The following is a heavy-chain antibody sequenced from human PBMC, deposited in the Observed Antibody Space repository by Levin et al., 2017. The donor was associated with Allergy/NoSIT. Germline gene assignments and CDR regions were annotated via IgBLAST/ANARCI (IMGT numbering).Heavy chain of an antibody. J-gene: IGHJ4*02. CDR1: GFTFSSSW. CDR3: SWTLDY. V-gene: IGHV3-7*04. CDR2: IKPDGSEK. Sequence: GGSLRLSCAASGFTFSSSWMDWVRQTPGKGLEWVANIKPDGSEKYYVDSVRGRFTISRDNAKNSMYLQMTSLRPEDTAVYFCSWTLDYWGQGTLVTVSA.